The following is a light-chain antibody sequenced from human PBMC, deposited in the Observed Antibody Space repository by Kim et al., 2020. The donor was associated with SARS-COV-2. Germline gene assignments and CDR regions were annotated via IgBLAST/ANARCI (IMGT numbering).Light chain of an antibody. CDR2: SNN. CDR3: AAWDDSLNGVV. J-gene: IGLJ2*01. V-gene: IGLV1-44*01. CDR1: SYNIGSNT. Sequence: QSVLTQPPSESGTPGQRVTISCSGSSYNIGSNTVNWYQQLPGTAPKLIIYSNNQRPSGVHDRFSGSKSGTSASLAISGLQSEDEADYYCAAWDDSLNGVVFGGGTQLTVL.